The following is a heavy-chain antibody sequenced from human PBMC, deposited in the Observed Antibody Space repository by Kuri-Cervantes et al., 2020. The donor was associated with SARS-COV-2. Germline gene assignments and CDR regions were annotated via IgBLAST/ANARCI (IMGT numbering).Heavy chain of an antibody. J-gene: IGHJ4*02. CDR3: ARDQAGTIDY. V-gene: IGHV3-21*01. CDR2: ISSSSSYI. D-gene: IGHD1-1*01. Sequence: ETLSLTCAASGFTFSSYSMNWVRQAPGKGLEWVSSISSSSSYIYYADSVKGRFTISRDNAKNSLYLQMNSLRAEDTAVYYCARDQAGTIDYWGQGTLVTVSS. CDR1: GFTFSSYS.